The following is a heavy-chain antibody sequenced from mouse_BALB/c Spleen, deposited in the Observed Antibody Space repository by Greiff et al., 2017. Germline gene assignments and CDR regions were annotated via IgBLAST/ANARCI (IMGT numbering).Heavy chain of an antibody. D-gene: IGHD2-1*01. V-gene: IGHV5-9-4*01. CDR1: GFTFSSYA. J-gene: IGHJ3*01. Sequence: DVMLVESGGGLVKPGGSLKLSCAASGFTFSSYAMSWVRQSPEKRLEWVAEISSGGSYTYYPDTVTGRFTISRDNAKNTLYLEMSSLRSEDTDMYYCARDYGKGFAYWGQGTLVTVSA. CDR3: ARDYGKGFAY. CDR2: ISSGGSYT.